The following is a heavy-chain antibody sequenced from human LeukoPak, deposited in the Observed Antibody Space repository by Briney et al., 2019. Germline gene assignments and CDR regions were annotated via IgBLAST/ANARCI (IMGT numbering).Heavy chain of an antibody. J-gene: IGHJ4*02. CDR2: IIPIFGTA. CDR3: ARVEGSNYYFDY. CDR1: GGTFSSYA. V-gene: IGHV1-69*13. Sequence: SVKVSCKASGGTFSSYAISWVRQAPGQGLEWMGGIIPIFGTANYAQKFQGRVTITADESTSTAYMELSSLRSEDTAVYYCARVEGSNYYFDYWGQGTLVTVSS. D-gene: IGHD3-10*01.